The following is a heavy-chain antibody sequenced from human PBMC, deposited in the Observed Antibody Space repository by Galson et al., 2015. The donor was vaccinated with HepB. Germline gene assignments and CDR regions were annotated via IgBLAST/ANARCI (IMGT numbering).Heavy chain of an antibody. V-gene: IGHV3-30*18. Sequence: SLRLSCAASGFTFSSYGMHWVRQAPGKGLEWVAVISYDGSNKYYADSVKGRFTISRDNSKNTLYLQMNSLRAEDTAVYYCAKQQRQRTRNDAFDIWGQGTMVTVSS. CDR2: ISYDGSNK. J-gene: IGHJ3*02. CDR3: AKQQRQRTRNDAFDI. CDR1: GFTFSSYG. D-gene: IGHD6-25*01.